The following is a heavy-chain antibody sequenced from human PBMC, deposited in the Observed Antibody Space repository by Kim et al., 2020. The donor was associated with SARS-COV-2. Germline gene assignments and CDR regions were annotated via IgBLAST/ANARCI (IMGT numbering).Heavy chain of an antibody. D-gene: IGHD1-26*01. J-gene: IGHJ5*02. CDR1: GGSISTSY. CDR2: VSHIATT. Sequence: SETLSLTCTVSGGSISTSYWSWIRQPPGMGLEWIGYVSHIATTNYNPALKSRVTMSVDTSKNQFSLKLRSVTAADSAVYYCARWTTGKSEEWEYNCFDP. CDR3: ARWTTGKSEEWEYNCFDP. V-gene: IGHV4-59*01.